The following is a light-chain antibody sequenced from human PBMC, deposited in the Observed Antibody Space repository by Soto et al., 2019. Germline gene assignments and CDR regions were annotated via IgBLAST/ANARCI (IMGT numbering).Light chain of an antibody. CDR3: QHYNNWPLT. V-gene: IGKV3-15*01. CDR2: DAS. Sequence: EIVMTQSPATLSVSPGERATLSCRASQSVSSNLAWYQQKPGQAPRLLIYDASTRATGIPARFSGSGSGTEFTLTINSPQSEDFAIYYCQHYNNWPLTFGGGTKVEIK. J-gene: IGKJ4*01. CDR1: QSVSSN.